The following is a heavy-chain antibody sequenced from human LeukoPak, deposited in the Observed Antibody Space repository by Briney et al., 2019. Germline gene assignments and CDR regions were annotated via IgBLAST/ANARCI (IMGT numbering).Heavy chain of an antibody. D-gene: IGHD6-19*01. Sequence: GGSLRLSCAASGFTFSNNYMSWVRQAPGKGLEWGSVIYSAGTTYYADSVKGRFTISRDNSKNTLYLQMNSLRAEDTAVYYCAREGSSGWYEFWFDPWGQGTLVTVSS. V-gene: IGHV3-66*01. J-gene: IGHJ5*02. CDR1: GFTFSNNY. CDR2: IYSAGTT. CDR3: AREGSSGWYEFWFDP.